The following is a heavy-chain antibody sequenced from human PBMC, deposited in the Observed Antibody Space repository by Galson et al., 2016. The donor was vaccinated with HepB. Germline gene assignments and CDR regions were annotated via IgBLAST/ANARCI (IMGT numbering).Heavy chain of an antibody. CDR2: INRDGSST. J-gene: IGHJ6*02. CDR1: GFTFSSYC. Sequence: SLRLSCAASGFTFSSYCMHWVRQAPGKGLVWVSLINRDGSSTNYADYVKGRFTISRDNSKNTLYLQMNSLRAEDTAVYYCAREPSYYSGMDVWGQGTTVTVSS. CDR3: AREPSYYSGMDV. V-gene: IGHV3-74*01.